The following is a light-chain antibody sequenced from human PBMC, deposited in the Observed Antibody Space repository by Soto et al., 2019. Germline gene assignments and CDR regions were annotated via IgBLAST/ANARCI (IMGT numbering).Light chain of an antibody. J-gene: IGKJ4*01. CDR2: DAS. V-gene: IGKV3-20*01. Sequence: EFVLTQSPGTLSLSPGERATLSCRASQTVRNNYLAWYQQKPGQAPRLLIYDASSRATGIPDRFSGGGSGTHFTLTTSRLEPEDFAVYYCQQFSSYPLTFGGGTKVEIK. CDR3: QQFSSYPLT. CDR1: QTVRNNY.